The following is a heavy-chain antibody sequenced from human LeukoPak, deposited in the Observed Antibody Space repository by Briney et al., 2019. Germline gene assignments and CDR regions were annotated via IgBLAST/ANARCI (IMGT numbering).Heavy chain of an antibody. CDR3: ARGGQQLVPIAGLDY. Sequence: GASVKVSCKASGGTFSSYAISWVRQAPGQGLEWMGGIIPIFGTANYAQKFQGRVTITTDESTSTAYMELSSLRSEDTAVYYCARGGQQLVPIAGLDYWGQGTLVTVSS. CDR2: IIPIFGTA. V-gene: IGHV1-69*05. CDR1: GGTFSSYA. J-gene: IGHJ4*02. D-gene: IGHD6-13*01.